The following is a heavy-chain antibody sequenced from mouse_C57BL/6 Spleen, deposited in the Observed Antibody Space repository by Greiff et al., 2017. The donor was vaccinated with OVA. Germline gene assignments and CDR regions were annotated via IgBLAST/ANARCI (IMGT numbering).Heavy chain of an antibody. J-gene: IGHJ3*01. CDR3: ARSYDGYSSFAY. CDR1: GSTFTSYW. CDR2: MDPSDIYT. Sequence: VQLQQPGAELVMPGASVKLSCKASGSTFTSYWMPWVRQGPVQGLGWIGEMDPSDIYTNYNKNLTGKSTLNVDKSSSTAYMQLSSLTSEDSAVYYCARSYDGYSSFAYWGQGTLVTVSA. D-gene: IGHD2-3*01. V-gene: IGHV1-69*01.